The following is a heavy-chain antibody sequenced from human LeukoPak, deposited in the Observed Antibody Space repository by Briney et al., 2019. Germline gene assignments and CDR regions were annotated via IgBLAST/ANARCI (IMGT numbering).Heavy chain of an antibody. CDR3: ARGDDFWSGFPDY. CDR2: IYYSGST. D-gene: IGHD3-3*01. J-gene: IGHJ4*02. V-gene: IGHV4-59*01. Sequence: SETLSLTCTVSGGSISSYYWSWIRQPPGKGLEWIGYIYYSGSTNYNPSLKSRVTISVDTSKNQFSLKLSSMTAADTAVYYCARGDDFWSGFPDYWGQGTLVTVSS. CDR1: GGSISSYY.